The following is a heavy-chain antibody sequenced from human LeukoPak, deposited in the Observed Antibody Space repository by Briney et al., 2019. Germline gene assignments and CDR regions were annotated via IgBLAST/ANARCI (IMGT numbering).Heavy chain of an antibody. Sequence: PGGSLRLSCAASGFTFDDYGMSWVRQAPGKGLEWASGINWNGGSTGYADSVKGRFTISRDNAKNSLYLQMNSLRAEDTALYHCARDEGAQRITIFGVVPEAFDIWGQGTMVTVSS. CDR1: GFTFDDYG. D-gene: IGHD3-3*01. J-gene: IGHJ3*02. V-gene: IGHV3-20*01. CDR3: ARDEGAQRITIFGVVPEAFDI. CDR2: INWNGGST.